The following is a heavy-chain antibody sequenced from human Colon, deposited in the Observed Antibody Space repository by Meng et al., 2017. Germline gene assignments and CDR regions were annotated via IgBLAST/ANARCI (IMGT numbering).Heavy chain of an antibody. CDR3: ARIYIIMAEGVPRFLFDF. V-gene: IGHV1-18*01. CDR2: VNTYNRDT. D-gene: IGHD3-10*01. CDR1: GYTFDNYG. Sequence: QAQLVQSGSEVKKPGASVKISCKASGYTFDNYGVNWVRQGPGQGLEWVGWVNTYNRDTKIAQKLQDRVTLTTDTAASTAYMELRSLRSDDTAVYYCARIYIIMAEGVPRFLFDFWGQGTLVTVSS. J-gene: IGHJ4*02.